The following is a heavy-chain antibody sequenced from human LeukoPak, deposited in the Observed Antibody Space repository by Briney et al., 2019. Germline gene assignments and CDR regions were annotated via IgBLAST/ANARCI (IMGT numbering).Heavy chain of an antibody. J-gene: IGHJ4*02. V-gene: IGHV3-74*01. CDR2: INSDRCST. CDR3: ARGSLVGAYH. Sequence: PGGSVRVSCADSGFWFSSYWMLWVRLAPGTALVWVSRINSDRCSTSYANSVKGRFTISRVNAKNTLYLQLNSLRAEDTAVYYCARGSLVGAYHWRQPTQVTDSS. CDR1: GFWFSSYW. D-gene: IGHD1-26*01.